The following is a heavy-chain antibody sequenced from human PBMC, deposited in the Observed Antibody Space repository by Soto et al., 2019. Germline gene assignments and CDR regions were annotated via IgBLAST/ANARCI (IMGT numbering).Heavy chain of an antibody. CDR2: INHSGST. D-gene: IGHD2-15*01. Sequence: PSETLSLTCAVYGGSFSGYYWTWIRQPPGTGLEWIGEINHSGSTNYNPSLKSRVTISVDTSKNQFSLKLSSVTAADTAVYYCARPKGGYCSGGSCYSGGLDWGQGTMVTVSS. V-gene: IGHV4-34*01. CDR1: GGSFSGYY. CDR3: ARPKGGYCSGGSCYSGGLD. J-gene: IGHJ3*01.